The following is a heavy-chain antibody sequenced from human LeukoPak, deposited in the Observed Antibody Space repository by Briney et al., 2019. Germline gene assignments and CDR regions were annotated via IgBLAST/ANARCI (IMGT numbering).Heavy chain of an antibody. V-gene: IGHV4-31*03. D-gene: IGHD5-12*01. CDR2: IYYSGST. CDR1: GGSISGGGYY. Sequence: PSETLSLTCTVSGGSISGGGYYWSWIRQHPGKGLEWIGYIYYSGSTYYNSSLKSRVTISVDTSKNQFSLKLSSVTAADTAVYYCARDRGPYSGYDSYYFDYWGQGTLVTVSS. CDR3: ARDRGPYSGYDSYYFDY. J-gene: IGHJ4*02.